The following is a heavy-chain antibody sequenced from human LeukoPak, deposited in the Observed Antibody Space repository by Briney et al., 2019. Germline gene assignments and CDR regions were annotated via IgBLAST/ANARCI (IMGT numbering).Heavy chain of an antibody. V-gene: IGHV4-39*07. J-gene: IGHJ6*03. CDR2: MDYRGST. Sequence: SETLSLTCSVSGGSITSSSYYWGWIRQSPGKGLEWIGTMDYRGSTYHNPSLKSRVTISLDTSKNQFSLKLRSVTAADTAVYYCVRDLYHYDSSGYYRETYYMDVWGKGTTATVSS. CDR1: GGSITSSSYY. CDR3: VRDLYHYDSSGYYRETYYMDV. D-gene: IGHD3-22*01.